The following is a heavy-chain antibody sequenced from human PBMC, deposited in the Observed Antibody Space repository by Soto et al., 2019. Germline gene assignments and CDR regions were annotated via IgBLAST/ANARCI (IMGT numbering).Heavy chain of an antibody. CDR3: AIRVWGQQLVNFYP. Sequence: GASVKVCCKASGYTYTSYYMHWVRQAPGQGLEWMGIINPSGGSTSYAQKFQGRVTMTRDTSTSTVYMELSSLGSEDTAVYYCAIRVWGQQLVNFYPWGQGTLVTVSA. CDR2: INPSGGST. D-gene: IGHD6-13*01. J-gene: IGHJ5*02. CDR1: GYTYTSYY. V-gene: IGHV1-46*01.